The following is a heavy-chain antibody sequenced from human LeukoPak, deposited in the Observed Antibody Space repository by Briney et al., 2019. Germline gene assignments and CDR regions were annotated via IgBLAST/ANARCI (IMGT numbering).Heavy chain of an antibody. V-gene: IGHV1-2*02. CDR1: GYSFTYYY. CDR3: AREERGFLGNNFDY. D-gene: IGHD1/OR15-1a*01. Sequence: ASVKVSCKASGYSFTYYYIHWVRQAPGQGLEWMAWINPDSGDTNYAQKFQARVTLTRDTSISTAFMELSRLRSDDTAVYYCAREERGFLGNNFDYWGQGTLVTVSS. J-gene: IGHJ4*02. CDR2: INPDSGDT.